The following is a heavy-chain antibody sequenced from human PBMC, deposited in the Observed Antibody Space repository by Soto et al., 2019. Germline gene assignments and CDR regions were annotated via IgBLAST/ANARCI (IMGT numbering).Heavy chain of an antibody. D-gene: IGHD3-22*01. CDR1: GFTFSNY. V-gene: IGHV3-66*01. Sequence: GGSLRLSCAASGFTFSNYMSWVRQAPGKGLEWVSIIYTGGTTYYADSVKGRFSISRDNSKNTLYLQMNSLRADDTAVYYCARAYYYDSSGPGWFDPWGQGTLVTVSS. J-gene: IGHJ5*02. CDR3: ARAYYYDSSGPGWFDP. CDR2: IYTGGTT.